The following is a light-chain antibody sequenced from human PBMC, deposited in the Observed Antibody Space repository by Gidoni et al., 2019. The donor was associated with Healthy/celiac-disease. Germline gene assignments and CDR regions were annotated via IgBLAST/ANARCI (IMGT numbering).Light chain of an antibody. Sequence: QSVLTQPPSASGTPGQRVTISCSGRRSNIGSNYVYWYQQLPGTAPKLLIYRNNQRPSGVPDRFSGSKSGTSASLAISGLRSEDEADYYCAAWDDSLSGPNWVFGGGTKLTVL. J-gene: IGLJ3*02. V-gene: IGLV1-47*01. CDR1: RSNIGSNY. CDR3: AAWDDSLSGPNWV. CDR2: RNN.